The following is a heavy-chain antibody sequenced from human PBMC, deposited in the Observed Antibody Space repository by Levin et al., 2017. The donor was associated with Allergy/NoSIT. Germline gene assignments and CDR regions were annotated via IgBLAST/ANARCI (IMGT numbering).Heavy chain of an antibody. CDR3: ARRGTRDYDYYMDV. CDR2: IYPGDSDT. Sequence: GESLKISCQGSGYSFTSYWIGWVRQLPGKGLEWVGIIYPGDSDTRYRPSFQGQVTISADKSISTSFLQWSSLKAADTAIYYCARRGTRDYDYYMDVWGKGTTVTVSS. V-gene: IGHV5-51*01. CDR1: GYSFTSYW. J-gene: IGHJ6*03. D-gene: IGHD1-1*01.